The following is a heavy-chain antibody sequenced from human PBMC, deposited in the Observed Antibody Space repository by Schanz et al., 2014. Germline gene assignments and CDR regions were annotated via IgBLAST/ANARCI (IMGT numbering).Heavy chain of an antibody. J-gene: IGHJ4*02. CDR2: ISASGGDT. V-gene: IGHV3-23*01. CDR1: EFTFSTDA. D-gene: IGHD5-18*01. CDR3: AKDAENTAMITDYFDY. Sequence: DVHLLESGGGLVQPGGSLRLSCAASEFTFSTDAMSWVRQAPGKGLEWLSVISASGGDTYYADSVKGRFTISRDNSKNTLYIQMNSLRAEDTAVYYCAKDAENTAMITDYFDYWGQGTLVTVSS.